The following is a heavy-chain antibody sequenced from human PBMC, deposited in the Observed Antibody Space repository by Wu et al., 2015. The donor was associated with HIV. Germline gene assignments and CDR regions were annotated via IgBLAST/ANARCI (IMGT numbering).Heavy chain of an antibody. CDR3: ARVEDSSGWYIGWFDP. V-gene: IGHV1-18*01. CDR1: GYIFTNFG. J-gene: IGHJ5*02. D-gene: IGHD6-19*01. Sequence: QVQLVQSGTEVKKPGASVKVSCKTSGYIFTNFGITWVRQAPGQGLEWIGWISNYNDNTNYAQKFQGRVSMTTDTATSTAYMELRSLKSDDTAIYYCARVEDSSGWYIGWFDPWGQGTLVTVSS. CDR2: ISNYNDNT.